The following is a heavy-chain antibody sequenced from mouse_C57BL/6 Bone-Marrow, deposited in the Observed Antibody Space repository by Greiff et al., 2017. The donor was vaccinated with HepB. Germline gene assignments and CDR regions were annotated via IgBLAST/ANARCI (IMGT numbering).Heavy chain of an antibody. D-gene: IGHD3-2*02. J-gene: IGHJ2*01. CDR2: ISNLAYSI. V-gene: IGHV5-15*01. CDR3: ARHSSGYDYFDY. Sequence: DVKLVESGGGLVQPGGSLKLSCAASGFTFSDYGMAWVRQAPRKGPEWVAFISNLAYSIYYADTVTGRFTISRENAKNTLYLEMSSLRSEDTAMYYCARHSSGYDYFDYWGQGTTLTVSS. CDR1: GFTFSDYG.